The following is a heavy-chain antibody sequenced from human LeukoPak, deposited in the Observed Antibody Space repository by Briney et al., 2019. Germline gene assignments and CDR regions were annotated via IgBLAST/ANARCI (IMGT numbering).Heavy chain of an antibody. CDR3: AREPEPDTAMADDDY. D-gene: IGHD5-18*01. J-gene: IGHJ4*02. Sequence: PSETLSLTCTVSGGSISSGDYYWSWIRQPPGKGLEWIGYIYYSGSTYYNPSLKSRVTISVDTSKNQFSLKLSSVTAADTAVYYCAREPEPDTAMADDDYWGQGTLVTVSS. CDR1: GGSISSGDYY. CDR2: IYYSGST. V-gene: IGHV4-30-4*01.